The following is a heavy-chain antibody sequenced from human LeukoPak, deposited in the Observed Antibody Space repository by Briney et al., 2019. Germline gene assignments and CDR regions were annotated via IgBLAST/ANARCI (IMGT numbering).Heavy chain of an antibody. CDR1: GFTFSRYG. J-gene: IGHJ3*02. V-gene: IGHV3-30*02. Sequence: QPGGSLRLSCTACGFTFSRYGMQWARHARGRGGEGVIFIRYDGSNKYYADSVKGRFTISRDNSKNTLYLQMNSLRAEDTAVYYCARGGSYLSAFDIWGQGTMVTVSS. CDR2: IRYDGSNK. CDR3: ARGGSYLSAFDI. D-gene: IGHD1-26*01.